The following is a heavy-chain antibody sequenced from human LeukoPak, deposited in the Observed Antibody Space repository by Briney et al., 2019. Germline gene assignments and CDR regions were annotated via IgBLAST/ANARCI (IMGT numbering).Heavy chain of an antibody. D-gene: IGHD3-9*01. CDR1: GFTLSSYW. J-gene: IGHJ4*02. CDR2: IKQDGSEK. CDR3: ARGGYDILTSFDY. Sequence: PGGSLRLSCAASGFTLSSYWMSWVRQAPGKGLEWVANIKQDGSEKYYVDSVKGRFTISRDNAKNSLYLQMNSLRAEDTAVYYCARGGYDILTSFDYWGQGTLVTVSS. V-gene: IGHV3-7*01.